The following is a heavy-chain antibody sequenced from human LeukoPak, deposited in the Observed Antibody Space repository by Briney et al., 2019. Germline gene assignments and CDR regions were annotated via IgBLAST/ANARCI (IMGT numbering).Heavy chain of an antibody. CDR1: GYTFTCYY. Sequence: ASVKVSCKASGYTFTCYYMHWVRQAPGQGLEWMGRINPNSGGTNYAQKFQGRVTMTRDTSISTAYMELSRLRSDDTAVYYCARGIVVVTAMPFDYWGQGTLVTVSS. CDR2: INPNSGGT. CDR3: ARGIVVVTAMPFDY. D-gene: IGHD2-21*02. V-gene: IGHV1-2*06. J-gene: IGHJ4*02.